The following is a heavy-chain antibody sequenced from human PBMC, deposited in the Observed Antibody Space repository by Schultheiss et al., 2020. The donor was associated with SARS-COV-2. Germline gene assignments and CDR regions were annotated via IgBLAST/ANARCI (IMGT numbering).Heavy chain of an antibody. CDR2: ISSSGSTI. D-gene: IGHD7-27*01. CDR1: GFTFSSYE. J-gene: IGHJ3*02. V-gene: IGHV3-48*03. Sequence: GESLKISCAASGFTFSSYEMNWVRQAPGKGLEWVSYISSSGSTIYYADSVKGRFTISRDNAKNSLYLQMNSLRAEDTAVYYCARDSGNWGSPDAFDIWGQGTMVTVSS. CDR3: ARDSGNWGSPDAFDI.